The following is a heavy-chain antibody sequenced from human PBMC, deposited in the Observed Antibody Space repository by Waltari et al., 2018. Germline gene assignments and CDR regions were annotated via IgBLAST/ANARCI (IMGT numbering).Heavy chain of an antibody. CDR1: GGSISSHY. V-gene: IGHV4-59*11. D-gene: IGHD1-26*01. CDR3: ARDSVVGATTGLGTAFDY. J-gene: IGHJ4*02. CDR2: IYYSGST. Sequence: QVQLQESGPGLVKPSETLSLTCTVSGGSISSHYWSWIRPPPGKGLEWIGYIYYSGSTNYNPSLKSRVTISVDTSKNQFSLKLSSVTAADTAVYYCARDSVVGATTGLGTAFDYWGQGTLVTVSS.